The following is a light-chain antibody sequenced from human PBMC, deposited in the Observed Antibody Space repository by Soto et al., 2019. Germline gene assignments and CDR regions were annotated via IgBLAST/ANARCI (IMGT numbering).Light chain of an antibody. Sequence: DKLMSQSPATLSVSPGERATLSCRASQSVSSDLAWYHQKPGQAPRLLIYGASTRATGIPARFSGSGSGTEFTLTINSLQSEDFAVYYCQQYNNWPRTFGQGTKVDIK. CDR2: GAS. CDR1: QSVSSD. V-gene: IGKV3-15*01. CDR3: QQYNNWPRT. J-gene: IGKJ1*01.